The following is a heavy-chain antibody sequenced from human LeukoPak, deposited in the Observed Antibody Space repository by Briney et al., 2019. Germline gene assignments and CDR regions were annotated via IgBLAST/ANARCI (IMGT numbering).Heavy chain of an antibody. J-gene: IGHJ1*01. CDR3: ARAYKASPLHTAIGS. CDR2: TGHSGTT. CDR1: GGSFSCYF. D-gene: IGHD2-21*02. Sequence: PSETLSLTCAVYGGSFSCYFWSWIRQTPGKGLEWIGETGHSGTTNYNPSLKSRVIISPDTSKSQFSLKVNSVTAADTAVYYCARAYKASPLHTAIGSWGQDTLVTVSS. V-gene: IGHV4-34*01.